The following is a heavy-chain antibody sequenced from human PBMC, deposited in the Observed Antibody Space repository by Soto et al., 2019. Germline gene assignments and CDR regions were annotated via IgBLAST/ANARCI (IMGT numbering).Heavy chain of an antibody. J-gene: IGHJ1*01. V-gene: IGHV3-53*01. CDR1: GFTVSCNY. CDR2: IYSGGST. CDR3: ARDRVESGYPEYFQH. Sequence: GGSLRLSCAASGFTVSCNYMSWVRQAPGKGLEWVSVIYSGGSTYYADSVKGRFTISRDNSKNTLYLQMNSLRAEDTAVFYCARDRVESGYPEYFQHWGQGTLVTVSS. D-gene: IGHD3-22*01.